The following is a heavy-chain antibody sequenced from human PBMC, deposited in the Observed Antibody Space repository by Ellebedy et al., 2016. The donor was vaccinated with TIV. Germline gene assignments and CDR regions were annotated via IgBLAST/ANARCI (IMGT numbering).Heavy chain of an antibody. D-gene: IGHD3-22*01. V-gene: IGHV3-11*01. J-gene: IGHJ1*01. CDR2: ISSSGSNT. Sequence: GESLKISCAASGFIFSDYYMTWIRQAPGKGLEWVSYISSSGSNTYYADSVKGRFIISRDNAKNSLYLQMNSLRAEDTAVYYCAPRDSSGNDYFQHWGQGTLVTVSS. CDR3: APRDSSGNDYFQH. CDR1: GFIFSDYY.